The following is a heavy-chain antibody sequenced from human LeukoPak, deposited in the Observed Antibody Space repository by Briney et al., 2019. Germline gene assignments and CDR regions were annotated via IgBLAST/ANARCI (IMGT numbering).Heavy chain of an antibody. CDR3: ARIFSLAYCGGDCYPAIDY. V-gene: IGHV1-2*06. CDR1: GYTFTGYY. J-gene: IGHJ4*02. CDR2: INPNSGGT. D-gene: IGHD2-21*02. Sequence: GASVKVSCKASGYTFTGYYMHWVRQAPGQGLEWMGRINPNSGGTNYAQKFQGRVTMTRDTSISTAYMELSRLRSDDTAVYYCARIFSLAYCGGDCYPAIDYWGQGTLVTVSS.